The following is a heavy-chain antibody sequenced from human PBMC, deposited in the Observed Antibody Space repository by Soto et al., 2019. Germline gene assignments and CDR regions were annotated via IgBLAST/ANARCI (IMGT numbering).Heavy chain of an antibody. CDR1: GDSVSSNSAA. V-gene: IGHV6-1*01. D-gene: IGHD1-7*01. CDR2: TYYRSKWYN. Sequence: QVQLQQSGPGLVKPSQTLSLTCAISGDSVSSNSAAWNWIRQSPSRGLEWLGRTYYRSKWYNDYAVSVKSRITINPDTSKNQFSLQLNSVTPEDTAVYYCARDPPLRSPPTGTTSGWFDPWGQGTLVTVSS. J-gene: IGHJ5*02. CDR3: ARDPPLRSPPTGTTSGWFDP.